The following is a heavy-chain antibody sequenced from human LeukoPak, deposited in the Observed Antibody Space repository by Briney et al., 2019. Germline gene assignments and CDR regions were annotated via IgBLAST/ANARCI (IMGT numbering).Heavy chain of an antibody. CDR3: ARADSSSWLNYYYMDV. V-gene: IGHV4-39*07. Sequence: SETLSLTCTVSGGSISSSSYYWGWIRQPPGKGLEWIGSIYYSGSTYYNPSLKSRVTISVDTSKNQFSLKLSSVTAADTAVYYCARADSSSWLNYYYMDVWGKGTTVTVSS. J-gene: IGHJ6*03. D-gene: IGHD6-13*01. CDR2: IYYSGST. CDR1: GGSISSSSYY.